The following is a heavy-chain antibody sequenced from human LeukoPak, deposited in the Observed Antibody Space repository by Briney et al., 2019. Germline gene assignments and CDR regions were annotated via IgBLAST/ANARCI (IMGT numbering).Heavy chain of an antibody. V-gene: IGHV3-23*01. CDR1: GFTFSSYA. Sequence: GGSLRLSCAASGFTFSSYAMSWVRQAPGKGLEWVSAISGSGGSTYYADSVKGRFTISRDNSKNTLYLQMNSLRAEDTAVYYCAKDREEYSSSWNYFDYWGQGTLVTVSS. D-gene: IGHD6-13*01. CDR3: AKDREEYSSSWNYFDY. J-gene: IGHJ4*02. CDR2: ISGSGGST.